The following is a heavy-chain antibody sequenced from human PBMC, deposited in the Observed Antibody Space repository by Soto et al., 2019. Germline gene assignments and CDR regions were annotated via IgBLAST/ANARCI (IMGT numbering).Heavy chain of an antibody. CDR2: ISAYNGNT. J-gene: IGHJ4*02. CDR3: ARDLPSDLWLRYPHLDY. CDR1: GYTFTSYD. V-gene: IGHV1-18*01. D-gene: IGHD5-18*01. Sequence: ASVKVSCKASGYTFTSYDISWVRKAPGQGLEWMGWISAYNGNTNYAQKLQGRVTMTTDTSTSTAYMELRSLRSDDTAVYYCARDLPSDLWLRYPHLDYWGQGTLVTVSS.